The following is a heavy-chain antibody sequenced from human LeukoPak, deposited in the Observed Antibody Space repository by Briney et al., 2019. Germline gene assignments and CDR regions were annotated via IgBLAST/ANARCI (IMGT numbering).Heavy chain of an antibody. CDR2: ISSSSSYI. CDR1: GFTFSTYA. V-gene: IGHV3-21*01. CDR3: ARAGHNSSGWYLDY. J-gene: IGHJ4*02. D-gene: IGHD6-19*01. Sequence: GGSLRLSCEASGFTFSTYAMTWVRKAPGKGLEWVSPISSSSSYIYYAASVKGRFTISRDNAKNSLYLQMNSLRAEDTAVYYCARAGHNSSGWYLDYWGQGTLVTVSS.